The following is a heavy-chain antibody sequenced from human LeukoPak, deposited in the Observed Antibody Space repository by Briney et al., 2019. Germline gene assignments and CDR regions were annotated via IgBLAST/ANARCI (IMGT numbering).Heavy chain of an antibody. CDR2: ISYDGSNK. V-gene: IGHV3-30*18. J-gene: IGHJ4*02. CDR1: GFIFSNYW. CDR3: AKDRVSGRKNRLDY. Sequence: HSGGSLRLSCEASGFIFSNYWMGWVRQAPGKGLEWVAVISYDGSNKYYADSVKGRFTISRDNSKNTLYLQMNSLRAEDTAVYYCAKDRVSGRKNRLDYWGQGTLVTVSS. D-gene: IGHD1-14*01.